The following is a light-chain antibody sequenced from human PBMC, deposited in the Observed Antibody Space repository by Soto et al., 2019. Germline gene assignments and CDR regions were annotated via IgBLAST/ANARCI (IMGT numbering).Light chain of an antibody. Sequence: DIQMTQSPSTLSASVGDRVTITCRASQSISSWLAWYQQKPGKAPKLLIYKASSLESGVPSRFSGSGSGTEFTLTISSLQPDDFATYYCQQYNSYSPLPFGQGTKVDIK. V-gene: IGKV1-5*03. CDR3: QQYNSYSPLP. CDR1: QSISSW. J-gene: IGKJ1*01. CDR2: KAS.